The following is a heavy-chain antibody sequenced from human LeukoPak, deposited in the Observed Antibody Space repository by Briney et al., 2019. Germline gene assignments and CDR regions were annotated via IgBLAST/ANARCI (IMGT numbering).Heavy chain of an antibody. V-gene: IGHV1-2*02. Sequence: GASVKVSCKASGYTFTSYYIHWVRQAPGQGLEWMGWINPNSGGTNYAQNFQGRVTMTRDTSITTAYMELSRLRSDDTAVYYCARDHYYDSSLSSDYWGQGTLVTVSS. CDR2: INPNSGGT. CDR3: ARDHYYDSSLSSDY. J-gene: IGHJ4*02. CDR1: GYTFTSYY. D-gene: IGHD3-22*01.